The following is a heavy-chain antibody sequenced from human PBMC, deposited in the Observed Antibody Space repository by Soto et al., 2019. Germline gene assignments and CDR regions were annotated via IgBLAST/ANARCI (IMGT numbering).Heavy chain of an antibody. CDR2: IYYSGST. Sequence: SETLSLTCTVSGGSISSGGYYWSWIRQHPGKGLEWIGYIYYSGSTYYNPSLKSRVTISVDTSKNQFSLKLSSVTAADTAVYYCARTPCSGGSCYYRNTPHAFDIWGQGTMVTVSS. V-gene: IGHV4-31*03. J-gene: IGHJ3*02. D-gene: IGHD2-15*01. CDR1: GGSISSGGYY. CDR3: ARTPCSGGSCYYRNTPHAFDI.